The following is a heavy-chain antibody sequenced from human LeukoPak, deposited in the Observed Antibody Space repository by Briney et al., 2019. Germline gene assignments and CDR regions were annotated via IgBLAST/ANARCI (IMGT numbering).Heavy chain of an antibody. V-gene: IGHV3-23*01. CDR3: AKLRAAAAGVY. Sequence: GGSLRLSCAASGLTLSSYAMSWVRQAPGKGLEWVSAISGSGGSTYYADSVKGRFTISRNNSKNTLYLQMNSLRAEDTAVYYCAKLRAAAAGVYWGQGTLVTVSS. CDR2: ISGSGGST. CDR1: GLTLSSYA. D-gene: IGHD6-13*01. J-gene: IGHJ4*02.